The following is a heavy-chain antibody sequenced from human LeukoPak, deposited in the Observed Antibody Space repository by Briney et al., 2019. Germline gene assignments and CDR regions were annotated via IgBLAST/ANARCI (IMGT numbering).Heavy chain of an antibody. V-gene: IGHV4-59*08. CDR3: ARASKPWLQLT. Sequence: PSETLSLTCTVSGGSVTTSYWSWIRQPPGKGLEWIGHISYNGDTDYNPSLKSRVTISIDRSRNQFSLKLSSVTAAESAVYYCARASKPWLQLTWGQGTLVAVSS. CDR1: GGSVTTSY. CDR2: ISYNGDT. D-gene: IGHD5-24*01. J-gene: IGHJ5*02.